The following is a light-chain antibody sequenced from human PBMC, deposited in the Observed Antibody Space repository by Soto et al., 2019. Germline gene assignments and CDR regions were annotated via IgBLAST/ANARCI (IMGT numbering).Light chain of an antibody. CDR1: QSVSSSY. J-gene: IGKJ2*01. CDR3: QQYGSSPPYT. Sequence: EMVLTQSPGTLSLSPGERATLSCRASQSVSSSYLAWYQQKPGQAPRLLIDGASSRATGIPDRFSGSGPGTDFTLTISRLEPEDFAVYYCQQYGSSPPYTFGQGTKLEIK. V-gene: IGKV3-20*01. CDR2: GAS.